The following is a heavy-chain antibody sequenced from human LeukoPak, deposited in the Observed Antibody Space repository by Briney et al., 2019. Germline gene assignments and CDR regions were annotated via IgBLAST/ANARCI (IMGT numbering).Heavy chain of an antibody. CDR1: GFTFSSYA. Sequence: SLRLSCAASGFTFSSYAMNWVRQAPGKGLEWVSGISGSGDGTYYADSVKGRFTVSRDNSKNTLYLQMNSLRAEDTAVYYCATPSGSFWSGYSDPHYFDYWGQGTLVTVCS. V-gene: IGHV3-23*01. J-gene: IGHJ4*02. D-gene: IGHD3-3*01. CDR3: ATPSGSFWSGYSDPHYFDY. CDR2: ISGSGDGT.